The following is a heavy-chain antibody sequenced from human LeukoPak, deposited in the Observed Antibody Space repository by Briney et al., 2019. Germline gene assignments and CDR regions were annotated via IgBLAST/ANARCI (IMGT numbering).Heavy chain of an antibody. V-gene: IGHV3-23*01. Sequence: GGSLRLSCAASGFTFSSYAMSWVRQAPGKGLEWVSAISGSGGSTYHADSVKGRFTISRDNSKNTLYLQMNSLRAEDTAVYYCAKAHTNYYYYYMDVWGKGTTVTVSS. CDR3: AKAHTNYYYYYMDV. CDR2: ISGSGGST. CDR1: GFTFSSYA. J-gene: IGHJ6*03.